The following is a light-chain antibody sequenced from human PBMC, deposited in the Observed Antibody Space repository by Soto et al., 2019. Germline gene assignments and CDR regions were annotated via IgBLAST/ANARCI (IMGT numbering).Light chain of an antibody. V-gene: IGKV1-5*01. CDR1: QSISSW. Sequence: IQFPQSPSSLSASVGESVNITCRASQSISSWLAWYQQKPGKAPKLLIYDASSLESGVPSRFSGSGSGTEFTLTISSLQPDDFATYYCQQYNSYWTFGQGTKVDIK. CDR2: DAS. CDR3: QQYNSYWT. J-gene: IGKJ1*01.